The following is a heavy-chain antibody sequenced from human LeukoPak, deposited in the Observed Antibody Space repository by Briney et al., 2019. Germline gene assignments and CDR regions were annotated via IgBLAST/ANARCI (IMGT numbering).Heavy chain of an antibody. Sequence: SVKVSCKASGGTFSSYAISWVRQAPGQGLEWMGGIIPIFGTANYAQKFQGRVTITADESTSAAYMELSSLRSEDTAVYYCARDAHYDYVWGSSFDYWGQGTLVTVSS. D-gene: IGHD3-16*01. CDR1: GGTFSSYA. CDR2: IIPIFGTA. J-gene: IGHJ4*02. CDR3: ARDAHYDYVWGSSFDY. V-gene: IGHV1-69*01.